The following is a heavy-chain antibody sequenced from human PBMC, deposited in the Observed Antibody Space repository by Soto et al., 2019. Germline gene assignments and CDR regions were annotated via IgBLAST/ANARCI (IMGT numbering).Heavy chain of an antibody. CDR2: VYQSGGT. D-gene: IGHD1-26*01. CDR1: GGSISSGNW. J-gene: IGHJ6*02. V-gene: IGHV4-4*02. CDR3: ARNLGGRLYGMDV. Sequence: QVQLQESGPGLVEPSGTLSLTCAVSGGSISSGNWWSWIRQPPGKGLQWIGEVYQSGGTNYNPSLNRRVTISLDKSKNQFSLKLSSVTAADTAVYYCARNLGGRLYGMDVWGQGTTLTVSS.